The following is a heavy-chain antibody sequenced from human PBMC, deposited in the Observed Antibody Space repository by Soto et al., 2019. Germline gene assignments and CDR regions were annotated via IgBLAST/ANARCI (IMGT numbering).Heavy chain of an antibody. CDR1: GFTFSSYG. V-gene: IGHV3-33*01. CDR3: AREGAAAEGNWFDP. J-gene: IGHJ5*02. CDR2: IWYDGSNK. Sequence: QVQLVESGGGVVQPGRSLRLSCAASGFTFSSYGMHWVRQAPGKGLEWVAVIWYDGSNKYYADSVKGRFTISRDNSKNTLYLQMNSLRAEDTAVYYCAREGAAAEGNWFDPWGQGTLVTVSS. D-gene: IGHD6-13*01.